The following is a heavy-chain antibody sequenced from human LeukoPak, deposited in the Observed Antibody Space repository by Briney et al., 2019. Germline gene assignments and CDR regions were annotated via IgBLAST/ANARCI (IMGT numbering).Heavy chain of an antibody. V-gene: IGHV3-23*01. J-gene: IGHJ4*02. CDR1: GFTVSSNY. CDR2: ISGSGSNT. D-gene: IGHD3-9*01. Sequence: GGSLRLSCAASGFTVSSNYMSWVRQAPGKGLEWVSAISGSGSNTYYADSVKGRFTISRDNSKNTLHLQMNSLRAEDTAIYYCAKDLTGYYKPHDCWGQGTLVTVSS. CDR3: AKDLTGYYKPHDC.